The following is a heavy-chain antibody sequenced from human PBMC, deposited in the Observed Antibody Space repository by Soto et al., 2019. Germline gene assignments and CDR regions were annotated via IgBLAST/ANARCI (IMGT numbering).Heavy chain of an antibody. CDR2: IYSSGGT. D-gene: IGHD3-3*01. CDR1: GGAISGYY. CDR3: ARGQRFSDSFDP. J-gene: IGHJ5*02. Sequence: SETLSLTCTVSGGAISGYYWTWIRQSAGKGLEWIGRIYSSGGTKYNPSLQSRVTMSLDTSKNQFTLRLTSVTAADTAVYYCARGQRFSDSFDPWGQGTLVTVSS. V-gene: IGHV4-4*07.